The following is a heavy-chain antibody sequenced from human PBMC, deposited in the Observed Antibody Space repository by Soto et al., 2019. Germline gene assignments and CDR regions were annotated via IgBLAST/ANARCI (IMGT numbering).Heavy chain of an antibody. D-gene: IGHD3-16*02. Sequence: EVQLVESGGGLVQPGGSLKLSCAASGFTVSGSSVNWVRQASGKGLEWVGRIRSKTNSYATAYAASVKGRFTISRDDSKNTAYLQMNSLKTEDTAVYYCTSHLGALSLPRAFDIWGQGTMVTVSS. CDR1: GFTVSGSS. V-gene: IGHV3-73*01. CDR2: IRSKTNSYAT. CDR3: TSHLGALSLPRAFDI. J-gene: IGHJ3*02.